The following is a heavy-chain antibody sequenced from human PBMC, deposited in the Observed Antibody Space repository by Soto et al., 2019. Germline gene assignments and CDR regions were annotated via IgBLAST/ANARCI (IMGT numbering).Heavy chain of an antibody. Sequence: QVQVVQSGPELKKPGASVKVSCKAQGYIFTKYGIGWVRQAPGHGLEWMGLINVYNGDRKVAQKFQDRVSMTTHTATDTAYMELKSLRSGDTAVYYCARLQLGGDRMLNWFDPWGQGTLVTVSS. J-gene: IGHJ5*02. CDR3: ARLQLGGDRMLNWFDP. CDR2: INVYNGDR. V-gene: IGHV1-18*01. CDR1: GYIFTKYG. D-gene: IGHD2-21*02.